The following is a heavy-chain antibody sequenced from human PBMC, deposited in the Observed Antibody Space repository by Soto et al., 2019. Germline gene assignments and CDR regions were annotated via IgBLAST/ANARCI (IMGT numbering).Heavy chain of an antibody. D-gene: IGHD3-10*01. CDR3: AASYGSGYRAFDY. CDR2: INSNKGNT. CDR1: GYTFTSYA. Sequence: ASVKVSCKASGYTFTSYAISWVRQAPGQGLEWMGWINSNKGNTNYAQKFQGRVTITTDKSTNTAYMQLSSLRSEDTAIYYCAASYGSGYRAFDYWGQGALVTVSS. V-gene: IGHV1-18*01. J-gene: IGHJ4*02.